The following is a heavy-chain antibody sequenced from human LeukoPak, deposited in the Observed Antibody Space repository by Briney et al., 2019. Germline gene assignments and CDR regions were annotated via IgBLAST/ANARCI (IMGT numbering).Heavy chain of an antibody. J-gene: IGHJ6*03. V-gene: IGHV3-20*04. CDR2: INWNGGST. Sequence: GGSLRLSCAASGFTFDDYGMSWVRQAPGKGLEWVSGINWNGGSTGYADSVKGRFTISRDNAKNSLYLQMNSLRAEDTALYYCARSGYCTNGVCYYYYYMDVWGKGTTVTVSS. CDR3: ARSGYCTNGVCYYYYYMDV. D-gene: IGHD2-8*01. CDR1: GFTFDDYG.